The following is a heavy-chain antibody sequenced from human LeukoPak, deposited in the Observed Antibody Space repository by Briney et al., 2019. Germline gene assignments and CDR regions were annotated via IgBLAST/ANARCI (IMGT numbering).Heavy chain of an antibody. CDR1: GFTFSSYA. CDR3: VKEYYYGSGSYFGGYGMDV. V-gene: IGHV3-64D*06. D-gene: IGHD3-10*01. J-gene: IGHJ6*04. Sequence: GSLRLSCSASGFTFSSYAMHLVRQAPGKGLEYVSAISSNGGSTYYADSVKGRFTISRDNSKNTLYLQMSSLRAEDTAVYYCVKEYYYGSGSYFGGYGMDVWGKGTTVTVSS. CDR2: ISSNGGST.